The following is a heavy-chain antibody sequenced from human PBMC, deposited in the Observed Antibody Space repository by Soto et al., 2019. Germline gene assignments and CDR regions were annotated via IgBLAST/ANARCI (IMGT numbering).Heavy chain of an antibody. CDR2: ISGSGGST. D-gene: IGHD6-19*01. CDR3: AKDYAAVAGLYYGMDV. CDR1: GFTFSSYA. Sequence: PGGSLRLSCAASGFTFSSYAMSWVRQAPGKGLEWVSAISGSGGSTYYADSVKGRFTISRDNSKNTLYLQMNSLRAEDTAVYYCAKDYAAVAGLYYGMDVWGQGTTVTVSS. J-gene: IGHJ6*02. V-gene: IGHV3-23*01.